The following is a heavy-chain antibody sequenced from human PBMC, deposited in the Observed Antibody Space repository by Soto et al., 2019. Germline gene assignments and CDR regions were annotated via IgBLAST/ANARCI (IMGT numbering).Heavy chain of an antibody. Sequence: GASVKVSCKASGYTFTGYDMHCVRQAPGQGLEWMGWINPNSGGTNYAQKFQGWVTMTRDTSISTAYMELSSLRSEDTAVYYCATLPPHYYDSSGYSPPPDYWGQGTQVTVS. V-gene: IGHV1-2*04. J-gene: IGHJ4*02. D-gene: IGHD3-22*01. CDR1: GYTFTGYD. CDR2: INPNSGGT. CDR3: ATLPPHYYDSSGYSPPPDY.